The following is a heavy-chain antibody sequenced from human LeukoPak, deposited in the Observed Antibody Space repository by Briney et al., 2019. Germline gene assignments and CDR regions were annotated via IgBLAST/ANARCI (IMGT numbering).Heavy chain of an antibody. CDR3: ARDRFGYNSGRFFDY. V-gene: IGHV3-33*08. D-gene: IGHD6-19*01. CDR1: GFTFSSYA. CDR2: IWSDGTNK. Sequence: PGGSLRLSCAASGFTFSSYAMHWVRQAPGKGLEWVAVIWSDGTNKYYADSVKGRFTISRDNSENTLYLQMNSLRAEDTAVYYCARDRFGYNSGRFFDYWGQGTLVTVSS. J-gene: IGHJ4*02.